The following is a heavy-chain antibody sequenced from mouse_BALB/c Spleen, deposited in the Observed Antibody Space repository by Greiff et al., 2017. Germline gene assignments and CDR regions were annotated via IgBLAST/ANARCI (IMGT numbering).Heavy chain of an antibody. CDR3: ARNGDYYGSRGYAMDY. J-gene: IGHJ4*01. CDR2: IWSGGST. D-gene: IGHD1-1*01. CDR1: GFSLTSYG. Sequence: QVQLQQSGPGLVQPSQSLSITCTVSGFSLTSYGVHWVRQSLGKGLEWLGVIWSGGSTDYNAAFISRLSISKDNSKSQVFFKMNSLQADDTAIYYCARNGDYYGSRGYAMDYWGQGTSVTVSS. V-gene: IGHV2-4-1*01.